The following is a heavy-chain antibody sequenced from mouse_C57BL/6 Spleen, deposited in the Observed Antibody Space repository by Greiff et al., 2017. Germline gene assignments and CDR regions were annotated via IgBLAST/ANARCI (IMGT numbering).Heavy chain of an antibody. V-gene: IGHV1-59*01. D-gene: IGHD3-3*01. CDR2: IDPSDSYT. J-gene: IGHJ2*01. Sequence: VQLQQPGAELVRPGTSVTLSCKASGYTFTSYWMHWVKQRPGQGLEWIGVIDPSDSYTNYNQKFKGKDTLTVDTSSSTAYMQLSSLTSEDAAVYYCARWGTRAYFDYWGQGTTLTVSS. CDR3: ARWGTRAYFDY. CDR1: GYTFTSYW.